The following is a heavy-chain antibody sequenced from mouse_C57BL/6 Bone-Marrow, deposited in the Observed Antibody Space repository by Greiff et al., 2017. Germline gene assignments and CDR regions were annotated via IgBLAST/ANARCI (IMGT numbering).Heavy chain of an antibody. D-gene: IGHD1-1*01. CDR3: ARNRDYYGSPWFAY. J-gene: IGHJ3*01. V-gene: IGHV1-81*01. CDR2: IYPRSGNT. CDR1: GYTFTSYG. Sequence: VQLQQSGAELARPGASVKLSCKASGYTFTSYGISWVKQRTGQGLEWIGAIYPRSGNTYYNEKVKGKATLPADKSSRTAYLELRILTSEDSAVYFGARNRDYYGSPWFAYWGQGTLVTVSA.